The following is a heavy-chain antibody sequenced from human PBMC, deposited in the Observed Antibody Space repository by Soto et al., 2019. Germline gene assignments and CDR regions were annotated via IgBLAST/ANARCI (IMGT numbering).Heavy chain of an antibody. CDR2: VHQSGST. CDR1: GDSFTSDTW. CDR3: ARGHVKLRGGSTYWNFDL. Sequence: QVQLQESGPGLVKPSGTPSLTCAVSGDSFTSDTWWSWVRQAPSRALEWIGNVHQSGSTNYNPSLESRVTMSVDRSNKYFYLNLNYVTASDKAVYYCARGHVKLRGGSTYWNFDLWVRDTLASGSS. D-gene: IGHD3-10*01. V-gene: IGHV4-4*02. J-gene: IGHJ2*01.